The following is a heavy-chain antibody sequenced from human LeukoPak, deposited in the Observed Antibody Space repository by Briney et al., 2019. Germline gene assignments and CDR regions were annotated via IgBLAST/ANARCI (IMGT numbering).Heavy chain of an antibody. J-gene: IGHJ5*02. CDR3: AIRKVDWSDITIAWFDP. CDR1: GYSISSSGYY. V-gene: IGHV4-39*07. D-gene: IGHD3-9*01. Sequence: KPSETLSLTCTVSGYSISSSGYYWGWIRQPPGKGLEWIGSIYYSGSTYYNPSLKSRVTISVDTSKNQFSLKLSSVTAADTAVYYCAIRKVDWSDITIAWFDPWGQGTLVTVSS. CDR2: IYYSGST.